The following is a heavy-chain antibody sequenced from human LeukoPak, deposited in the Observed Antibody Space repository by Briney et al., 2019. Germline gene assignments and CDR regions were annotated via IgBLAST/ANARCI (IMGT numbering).Heavy chain of an antibody. CDR3: ARIEGDYGVFVF. D-gene: IGHD4-17*01. V-gene: IGHV1-69*05. J-gene: IGHJ4*02. CDR2: IIPVFGTP. CDR1: GGTFNTYA. Sequence: SVKVPCKASGGTFNTYAFNWVRQAPGQGLEWMGRIIPVFGTPHYAQKYQGRLTITTDEFASTVYMELSSLRSQDTAIYYCARIEGDYGVFVFWGQGTLVTVSS.